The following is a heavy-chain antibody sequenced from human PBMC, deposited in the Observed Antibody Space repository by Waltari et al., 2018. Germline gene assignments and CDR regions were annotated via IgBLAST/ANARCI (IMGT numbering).Heavy chain of an antibody. CDR3: TRPLSNGDYDFQH. J-gene: IGHJ1*01. V-gene: IGHV3-74*01. D-gene: IGHD4-17*01. Sequence: EVRLVESGGGLVQPGGSLGLPCAAPGFTFWCDGMHWVRQAPGKGPMWVSRINEDGSSTAYGDSVKGRFTISRDNAKNTLYLQMNSLRAEDTALYYCTRPLSNGDYDFQHWGQGTLVTVSS. CDR1: GFTFWCDG. CDR2: INEDGSST.